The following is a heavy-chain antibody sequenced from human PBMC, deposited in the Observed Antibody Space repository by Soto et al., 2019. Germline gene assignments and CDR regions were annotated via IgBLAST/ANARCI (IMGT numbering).Heavy chain of an antibody. D-gene: IGHD3-3*01. CDR3: VKGGRITIFGVVIRGTNYGMDV. V-gene: IGHV3-64D*06. Sequence: PGGSLRLSCSASGFTFSSYAMHWVRQAPGKGLEYVSAISSNGGSTYYADSVKGRFTTSRDNSKNTLYLQMSSLRAEDTAVYYCVKGGRITIFGVVIRGTNYGMDVWGQGTTVTVSS. J-gene: IGHJ6*02. CDR1: GFTFSSYA. CDR2: ISSNGGST.